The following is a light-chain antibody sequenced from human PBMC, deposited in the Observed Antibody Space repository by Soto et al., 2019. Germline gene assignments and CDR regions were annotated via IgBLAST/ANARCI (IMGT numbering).Light chain of an antibody. CDR2: DVS. V-gene: IGLV2-11*01. Sequence: QSALTQPRSVSGSPGQSVTISCTGTRSDVGGYNYVSWYQQHPGKAPKLMLYDVSKRPSGVPGRFSGSKSGNTASLTISGLEAEDEADYYCCSYAGSYTLVFGGGTKVTVL. CDR1: RSDVGGYNY. CDR3: CSYAGSYTLV. J-gene: IGLJ2*01.